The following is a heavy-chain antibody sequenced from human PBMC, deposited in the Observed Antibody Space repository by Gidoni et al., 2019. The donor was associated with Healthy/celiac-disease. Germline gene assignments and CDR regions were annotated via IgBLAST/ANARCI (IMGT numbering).Heavy chain of an antibody. CDR1: GFTFDDYA. D-gene: IGHD3-3*01. CDR2: ISWNSGSI. Sequence: EVQLVASGGGLVQPGRSPRLSCAASGFTFDDYAMHWVRQAPGKGLEWVSGISWNSGSIGYADSVKGRFTISRDNAKNSLYLQMNSLRAEDTALYYCAKDASAKLRFLEWLPADWGQGTLVTVSS. V-gene: IGHV3-9*01. CDR3: AKDASAKLRFLEWLPAD. J-gene: IGHJ4*02.